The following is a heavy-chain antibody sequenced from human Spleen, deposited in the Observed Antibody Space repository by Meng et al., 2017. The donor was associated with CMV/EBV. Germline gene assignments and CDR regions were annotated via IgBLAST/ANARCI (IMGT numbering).Heavy chain of an antibody. CDR1: GFTFGSYE. CDR2: ISGSGGTI. D-gene: IGHD5-18*01. V-gene: IGHV3-48*03. J-gene: IGHJ4*02. Sequence: GGSLRLSCAASGFTFGSYEMNWVRQAPGKGLEWLSYISGSGGTINYADSVKGRFTISRDNAKNSLYLRMDSLRAEDTAVYYCATLNGYSFFFDYWGQGALVTVSS. CDR3: ATLNGYSFFFDY.